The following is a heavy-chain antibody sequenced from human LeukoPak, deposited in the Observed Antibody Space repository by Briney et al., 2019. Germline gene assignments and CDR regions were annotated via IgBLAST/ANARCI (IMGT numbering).Heavy chain of an antibody. CDR3: ARDEENGSYYYYYMDV. Sequence: GGSLRLSCAASGFTFSSYSMNWVRQAPGKGLEWVSYISSSSSTIYYADSVKGRFTISRDNAKNSLYLQMNSLRAEDTAVYYCARDEENGSYYYYYMDVWGKGTTVTVSS. D-gene: IGHD1-26*01. CDR1: GFTFSSYS. CDR2: ISSSSSTI. V-gene: IGHV3-48*01. J-gene: IGHJ6*03.